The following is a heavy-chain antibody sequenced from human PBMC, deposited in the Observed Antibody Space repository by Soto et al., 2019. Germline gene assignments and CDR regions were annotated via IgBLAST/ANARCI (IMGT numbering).Heavy chain of an antibody. Sequence: PVGSLRLSCTASGFTFSDYAMTWVRQAPGKGLEWVSTISGGSSVTYYGDSVKGRFTISRDNAKKTLFLQLNRLSAEDTATYYCAKVLSKNYYYPFDLWGQGTQVTVSS. J-gene: IGHJ1*01. CDR3: AKVLSKNYYYPFDL. V-gene: IGHV3-23*01. D-gene: IGHD3-10*01. CDR2: ISGGSSVT. CDR1: GFTFSDYA.